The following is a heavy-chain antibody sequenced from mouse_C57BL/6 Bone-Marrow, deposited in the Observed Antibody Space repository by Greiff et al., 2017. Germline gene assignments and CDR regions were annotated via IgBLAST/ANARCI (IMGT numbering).Heavy chain of an antibody. CDR3: ARRYYGSSYRDD. J-gene: IGHJ2*01. CDR1: GYTFTDYN. V-gene: IGHV1-22*01. Sequence: VQLQQSGPELVKPGASVKMSCKASGYTFTDYNMHWVKQSHGKSLEWIGYINPNNGGTSYNQKFKGKATLTVNKSSSTAYMELRSLTSEDSAVYYCARRYYGSSYRDDWGQGTTLTVSS. D-gene: IGHD1-1*01. CDR2: INPNNGGT.